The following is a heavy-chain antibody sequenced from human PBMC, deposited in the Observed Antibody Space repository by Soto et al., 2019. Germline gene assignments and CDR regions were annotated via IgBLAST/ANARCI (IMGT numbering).Heavy chain of an antibody. J-gene: IGHJ4*02. Sequence: QVQLVESGGGVVQPGRSLRLSSTASGFTFSNYAMHWVRQAPGKGLEWVAVIWYDGSNKYYADSVKGRFTISRDNSKNTLYLQMNSLRAEDTAVYYCASCHDYGDHAADYWGQGTLVTVSS. D-gene: IGHD4-17*01. V-gene: IGHV3-33*01. CDR2: IWYDGSNK. CDR1: GFTFSNYA. CDR3: ASCHDYGDHAADY.